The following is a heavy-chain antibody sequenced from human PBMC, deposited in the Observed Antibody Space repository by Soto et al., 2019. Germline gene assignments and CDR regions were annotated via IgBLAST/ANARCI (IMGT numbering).Heavy chain of an antibody. V-gene: IGHV3-66*04. Sequence: EVQLVESGGGLVQPGGSLRLSCAASGFTVSSNYMSWVRQAPGKGLEWVSVIYRGGSAYYADSVKGRLTISRDNSKNTLYRQMNSLRAEDTAVYYCTIHGYSDGGGYFDYWGQGTLVTVSS. CDR2: IYRGGSA. J-gene: IGHJ4*02. D-gene: IGHD5-18*01. CDR3: TIHGYSDGGGYFDY. CDR1: GFTVSSNY.